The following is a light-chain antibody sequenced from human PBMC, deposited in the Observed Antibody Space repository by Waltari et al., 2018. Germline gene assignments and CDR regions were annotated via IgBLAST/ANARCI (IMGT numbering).Light chain of an antibody. Sequence: IQMTQSPSTLSASVGDRVIIPCRARQTVSNWLAWYQQKPWKAPKLLIYRASNLKSGVPTRFSGSGSGTEFTLTISNLQPDDFATYYCQQYNDNPLTFGGGTKVETK. J-gene: IGKJ4*01. CDR3: QQYNDNPLT. V-gene: IGKV1-5*03. CDR2: RAS. CDR1: QTVSNW.